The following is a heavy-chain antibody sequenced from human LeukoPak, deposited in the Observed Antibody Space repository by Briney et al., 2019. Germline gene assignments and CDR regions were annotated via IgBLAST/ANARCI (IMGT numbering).Heavy chain of an antibody. CDR3: AKDVWWSVS. D-gene: IGHD2-8*02. J-gene: IGHJ5*02. CDR2: ISASGDDT. V-gene: IGHV3-23*01. Sequence: GGSPRLSCEASGFTFSNHAMTWVRQAPGKGLEWVAAISASGDDTFYADSVKGRFTISRDNSKNILYLQMNSLRAEDTAMYFCAKDVWWSVSWGQGTPVTVSS. CDR1: GFTFSNHA.